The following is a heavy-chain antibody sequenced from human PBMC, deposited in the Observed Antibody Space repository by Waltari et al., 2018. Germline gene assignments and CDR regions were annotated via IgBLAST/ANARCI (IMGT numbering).Heavy chain of an antibody. CDR3: ARWYVRRLTGDGVDP. V-gene: IGHV4-34*01. CDR2: NNHSGST. D-gene: IGHD7-27*01. CDR1: GGSFSGYY. J-gene: IGHJ5*02. Sequence: QVQLQQWGAGLLKPSETLSLTCAVYGGSFSGYYWSWIRQPPGKGLEWIGENNHSGSTNYNPSLKSRVTISVDTSKNQFSLKLSSVTAADTAVYYCARWYVRRLTGDGVDPWGQGTLVTVSS.